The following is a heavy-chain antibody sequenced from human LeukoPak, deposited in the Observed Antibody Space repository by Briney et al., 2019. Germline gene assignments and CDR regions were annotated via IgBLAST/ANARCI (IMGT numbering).Heavy chain of an antibody. Sequence: ASVKVSCKASGYTFTGYYMHWVRQAPGQGLEWMGWINPNSGDTNYAQKFHGRVTMTRDTSISAAYMELSRLRSDDTAVYYCARYLKDAFDIWGQGTMVTVSS. CDR2: INPNSGDT. J-gene: IGHJ3*02. CDR1: GYTFTGYY. V-gene: IGHV1-2*02. CDR3: ARYLKDAFDI.